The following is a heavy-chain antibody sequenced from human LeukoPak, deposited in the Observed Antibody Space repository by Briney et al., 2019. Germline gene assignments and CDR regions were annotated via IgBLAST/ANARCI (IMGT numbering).Heavy chain of an antibody. CDR2: INPNSGGT. Sequence: GASVKVSCKASGYSFIDYYMHWVRQAPGQGLEWMGWINPNSGGTNYAQKFQGRVTVTRNTSISTAYMELSSLRSEDTAVYYCASGLAITPVIVWGQGTLVTVSS. J-gene: IGHJ4*02. D-gene: IGHD3-16*02. V-gene: IGHV1-2*02. CDR1: GYSFIDYY. CDR3: ASGLAITPVIV.